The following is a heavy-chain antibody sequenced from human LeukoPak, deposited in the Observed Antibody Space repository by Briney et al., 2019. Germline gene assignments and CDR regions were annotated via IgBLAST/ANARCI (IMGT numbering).Heavy chain of an antibody. V-gene: IGHV1-18*01. CDR3: ARSGPSGYYAYYYYMDV. CDR1: GYTLARYG. D-gene: IGHD3-22*01. Sequence: GASVKVSCAASGYTLARYGMSWVRQAPGQGPEWVGWISGSTYGTRYAQKFQGRVSMTQDTSANIVYMELKSLTSDDTAVYYCARSGPSGYYAYYYYMDVWGKGTTVTISS. CDR2: ISGSTYGT. J-gene: IGHJ6*03.